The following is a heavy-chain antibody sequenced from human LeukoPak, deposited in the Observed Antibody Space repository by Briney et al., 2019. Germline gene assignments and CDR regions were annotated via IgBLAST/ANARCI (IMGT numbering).Heavy chain of an antibody. CDR1: GYSFSGDW. Sequence: PGESLKISCKGFGYSFSGDWIGWVRKMPGKGLEGMGVIYPGDSDTRYSPSLQGQVIISADRSVNTAYLQWSSLRASDTAMYYCAKQRPYYSGSGVYRAFDVWGQGTMVTVSS. D-gene: IGHD3-10*01. V-gene: IGHV5-51*01. CDR2: IYPGDSDT. CDR3: AKQRPYYSGSGVYRAFDV. J-gene: IGHJ3*01.